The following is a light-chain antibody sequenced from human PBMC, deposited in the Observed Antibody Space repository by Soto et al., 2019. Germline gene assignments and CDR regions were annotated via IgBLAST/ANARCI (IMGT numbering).Light chain of an antibody. CDR1: QSISRY. J-gene: IGKJ1*01. V-gene: IGKV3-20*01. CDR2: GAS. CDR3: QQYGSSPPT. Sequence: IVLTQSPGTLSLSPGERTTLSCRASQSISRYLAWYQQKPGRGPRLLIYGASSRATGTPDRFSGSGSGTDFTLTINRLEPEDFAPYYCQQYGSSPPTFGQGTKVDIQ.